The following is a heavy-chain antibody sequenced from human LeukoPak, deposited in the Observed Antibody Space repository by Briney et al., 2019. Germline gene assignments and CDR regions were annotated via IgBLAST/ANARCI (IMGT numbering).Heavy chain of an antibody. Sequence: PGGSLRLSCAASGFTFSTSAMTWVRQAPGKGLELVAAISDSGGSTCYADSVRGRFTISRDNSKNTLSLQMNSLRAEDTAVYYCAKESAYCGSDCRSLSDYWGQGTLVTVSS. CDR2: ISDSGGST. D-gene: IGHD2-21*02. CDR3: AKESAYCGSDCRSLSDY. J-gene: IGHJ4*02. V-gene: IGHV3-23*01. CDR1: GFTFSTSA.